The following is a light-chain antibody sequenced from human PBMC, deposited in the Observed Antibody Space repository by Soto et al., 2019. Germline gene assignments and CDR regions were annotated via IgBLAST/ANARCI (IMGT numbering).Light chain of an antibody. V-gene: IGLV2-14*01. CDR2: EVS. CDR3: YSYRGSNAWV. J-gene: IGLJ3*02. CDR1: SSDVGDYNY. Sequence: QSALTQPPSASGSLGQSVTIPCTGTSSDVGDYNYVSWYQQHPGKVPKLMIYEVSNRPSGASNRFSGSKSGNTASLTISGLQTEDEADYYCYSYRGSNAWVFGGGTKLTVL.